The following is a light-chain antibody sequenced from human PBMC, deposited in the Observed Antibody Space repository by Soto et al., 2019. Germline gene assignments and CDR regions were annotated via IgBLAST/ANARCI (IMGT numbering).Light chain of an antibody. Sequence: QSALTRPASVSGSPGQSITISCTGTSSDVGGYNYVSWYQQHPGKAPKLMIYDVSNRPSGVSNRFSGSKSGNTASLTISGLQAEDEADYYCSSDTSSSVVFGGGTKLTVL. J-gene: IGLJ2*01. V-gene: IGLV2-14*01. CDR2: DVS. CDR1: SSDVGGYNY. CDR3: SSDTSSSVV.